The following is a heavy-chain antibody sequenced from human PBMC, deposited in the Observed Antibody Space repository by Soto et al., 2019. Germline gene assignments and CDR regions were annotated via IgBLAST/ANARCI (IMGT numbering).Heavy chain of an antibody. CDR1: GGSISSGDYY. CDR2: FFIGGNT. D-gene: IGHD4-17*01. Sequence: PSETLSLTCTVSGGSISSGDYYWSWIRQPPGKGLEWIASFFIGGNTYYNPSLKSRVTTSVDTSKNQFSLKLSSVTAADTAVYYCARDQTERYGGLGLVDWFDPWGQGTLVTVSS. V-gene: IGHV4-39*02. CDR3: ARDQTERYGGLGLVDWFDP. J-gene: IGHJ5*02.